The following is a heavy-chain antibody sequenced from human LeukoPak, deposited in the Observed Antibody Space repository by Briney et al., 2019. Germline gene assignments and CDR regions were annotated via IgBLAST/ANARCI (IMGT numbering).Heavy chain of an antibody. CDR1: GFTFSSYV. V-gene: IGHV3-23*01. CDR2: ISGSGGST. Sequence: GGSLRLSCAASGFTFSSYVMSWVRQAPGKGLEWVSAISGSGGSTYYADSVKGRFTISRDNSKNTLYLQMNSLRAEDTALYYWARLPGSTVTDNYFYYWGQGALVTVSS. J-gene: IGHJ4*02. CDR3: ARLPGSTVTDNYFYY. D-gene: IGHD4-17*01.